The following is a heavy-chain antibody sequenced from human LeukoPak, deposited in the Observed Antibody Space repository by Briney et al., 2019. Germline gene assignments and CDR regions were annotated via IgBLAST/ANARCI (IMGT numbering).Heavy chain of an antibody. CDR1: GGSISSYY. V-gene: IGHV4-59*01. CDR3: ARPPHMVRGVIYQH. CDR2: IYYSGST. J-gene: IGHJ1*01. Sequence: SETLSLTCTVSGGSISSYYWGWIRQPPGKGLEWIGYIYYSGSTNCNPSLKSRVTISVDTSKNQFSLKLSSVTAADTAVYYCARPPHMVRGVIYQHWGQGTLVTVSS. D-gene: IGHD3-10*01.